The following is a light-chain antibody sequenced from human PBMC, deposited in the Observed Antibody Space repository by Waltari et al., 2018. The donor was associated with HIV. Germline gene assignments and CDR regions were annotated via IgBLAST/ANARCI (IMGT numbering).Light chain of an antibody. J-gene: IGKJ2*01. Sequence: DIQMTQSPSSLSASVGDRVTITCRASQSISTYLNWYQQKPGKAPKLLIYAACSLQSGVPSRFSGSSSGTDLTLTISSLQPEDFATYYCQQSYSTPYTFGQGTKLEIK. CDR2: AAC. CDR1: QSISTY. CDR3: QQSYSTPYT. V-gene: IGKV1-39*01.